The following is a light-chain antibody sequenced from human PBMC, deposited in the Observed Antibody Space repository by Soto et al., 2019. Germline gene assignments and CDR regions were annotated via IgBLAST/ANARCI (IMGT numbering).Light chain of an antibody. CDR3: QQYLTWLP. CDR2: GAS. Sequence: EIVMTQSPATLSLSPGARATLSCRASQSVSSNLVWYQQKPGQAPRIIIYGASNRTTGIPARFSGSGSGTKLTLTSRILQYEEFAVYYWQQYLTWLPFGGGNKVELQ. CDR1: QSVSSN. V-gene: IGKV3-15*01. J-gene: IGKJ4*01.